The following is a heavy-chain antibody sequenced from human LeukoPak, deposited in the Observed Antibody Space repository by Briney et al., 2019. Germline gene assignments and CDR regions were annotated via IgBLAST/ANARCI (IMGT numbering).Heavy chain of an antibody. CDR1: GGSISSSSYY. V-gene: IGHV4-39*01. Sequence: PSETLSLTCTVSGGSISSSSYYWGWIRQPPAKGLEWIGSIYYSGSTYYNPSLKSRVTISVDTSKNQFSLKLSSVTAADTAVYYCARRGGYSYGSTYYFDYWGQGTLVTVSS. J-gene: IGHJ4*02. CDR2: IYYSGST. CDR3: ARRGGYSYGSTYYFDY. D-gene: IGHD5-18*01.